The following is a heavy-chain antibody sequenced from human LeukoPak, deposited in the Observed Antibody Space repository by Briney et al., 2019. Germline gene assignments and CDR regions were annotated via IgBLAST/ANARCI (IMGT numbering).Heavy chain of an antibody. Sequence: SETLSLTCTVSGGSISSYYWSWIRQPAGKGLEWIGRIYTSGSTNYNPSLKSRVTISVDTSKKQFSLKLSSATAADTAVYYCPRVLDHCKRGLDAFDIWGQGTMVTVSS. V-gene: IGHV4-4*07. CDR2: IYTSGST. D-gene: IGHD2-21*02. CDR1: GGSISSYY. J-gene: IGHJ3*02. CDR3: PRVLDHCKRGLDAFDI.